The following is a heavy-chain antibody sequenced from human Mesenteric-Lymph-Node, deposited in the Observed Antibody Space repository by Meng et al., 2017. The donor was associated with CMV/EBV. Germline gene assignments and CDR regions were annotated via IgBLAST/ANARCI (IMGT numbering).Heavy chain of an antibody. V-gene: IGHV3-74*03. Sequence: GGSLRLSCTASGFTFSTYAMSWGRQAPGKGLVWVSRTNSDGSSIKDADFVKGRFTISRDNAKNTLYLQMNSLRAEDTAVYYCAREFAISNYYDSSGYYLFDPWGQGTLVTVSS. CDR1: GFTFSTYA. CDR3: AREFAISNYYDSSGYYLFDP. J-gene: IGHJ5*02. D-gene: IGHD3-22*01. CDR2: TNSDGSSI.